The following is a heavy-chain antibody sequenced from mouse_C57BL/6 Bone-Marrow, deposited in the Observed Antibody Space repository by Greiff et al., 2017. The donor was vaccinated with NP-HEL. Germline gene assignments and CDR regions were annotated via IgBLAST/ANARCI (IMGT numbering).Heavy chain of an antibody. V-gene: IGHV5-12*01. Sequence: EVKLVESGGGSVQPGGSLKLSCAASGFTFSDYYMYWVRQTPEKRLEWVAYISNGGGSTYYPDTVKGRFTISRDNAKNTLYLQMSRLKSEDTAMYYCARPLYYYGSSPFAYWGQGTLVTVSA. CDR3: ARPLYYYGSSPFAY. CDR2: ISNGGGST. D-gene: IGHD1-1*01. J-gene: IGHJ3*01. CDR1: GFTFSDYY.